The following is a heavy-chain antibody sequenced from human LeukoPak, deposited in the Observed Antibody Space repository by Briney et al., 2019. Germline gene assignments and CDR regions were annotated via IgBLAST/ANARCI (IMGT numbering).Heavy chain of an antibody. CDR2: IYPGDSDT. Sequence: GESLKISCKGSGYSFTSYWIGWVRQMPGKGLEWMGIIYPGDSDTRYSPSFQGQVTIPADKSISTAYLQWSSLKASDTAMYYCARVDPGVGAASGGAFDIWGQGTMVTVSS. CDR3: ARVDPGVGAASGGAFDI. D-gene: IGHD1-26*01. CDR1: GYSFTSYW. J-gene: IGHJ3*02. V-gene: IGHV5-51*01.